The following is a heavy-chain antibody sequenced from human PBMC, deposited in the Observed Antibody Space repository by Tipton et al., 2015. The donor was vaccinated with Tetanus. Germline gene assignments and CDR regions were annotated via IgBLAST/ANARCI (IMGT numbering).Heavy chain of an antibody. CDR1: GYTFTGYY. CDR3: ARDKGDYIYYGMDV. D-gene: IGHD2-21*01. J-gene: IGHJ6*02. V-gene: IGHV1-2*02. CDR2: IDPNSGGT. Sequence: QLVQSGAEVKKPGASVKVSCKASGYTFTGYYIYWVRQAPGQGLEWMGWIDPNSGGTVYAQKFQGRVTMTRDTSNSTAYMELRSLRSDDTAVYYCARDKGDYIYYGMDVWGPGTTVTVS.